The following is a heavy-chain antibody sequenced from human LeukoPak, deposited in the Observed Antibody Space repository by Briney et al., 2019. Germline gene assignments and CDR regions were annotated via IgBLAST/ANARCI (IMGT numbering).Heavy chain of an antibody. V-gene: IGHV4-38-2*02. CDR1: GYSISSGYY. CDR3: ASDMGEAFDY. J-gene: IGHJ4*02. Sequence: SETLSLTCTVSGYSISSGYYWGWIRQPPGKGLEWIGSIYHSGSTYYNPSLKSRVTISVDTSKNQFSLKLSSVTAADTAVYYCASDMGEAFDYWGQGTLVTVSS. D-gene: IGHD3-16*01. CDR2: IYHSGST.